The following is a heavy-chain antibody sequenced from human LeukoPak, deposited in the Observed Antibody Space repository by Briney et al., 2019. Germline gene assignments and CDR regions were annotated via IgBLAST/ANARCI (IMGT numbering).Heavy chain of an antibody. CDR2: VLTDGSRI. J-gene: IGHJ3*02. V-gene: IGHV3-74*01. CDR3: ARVAVGGTRAFDI. D-gene: IGHD6-19*01. Sequence: PGGSLRLSCAGSGFTFSNYAINWVRQAPGKGLVWVSRVLTDGSRISYADSVKGRFTISRDNAKKTLYLEMDSLRAEDTAVYYCARVAVGGTRAFDIWGQGTTVTVSS. CDR1: GFTFSNYA.